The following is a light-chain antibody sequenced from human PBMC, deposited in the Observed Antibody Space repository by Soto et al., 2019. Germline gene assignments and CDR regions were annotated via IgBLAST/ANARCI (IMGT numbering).Light chain of an antibody. CDR2: GAS. CDR1: QSVNIY. Sequence: ESTQSPSTLSVKKRERATLSCRASQSVNIYLAWYQQKPGQAPRLLIFGASYRATGIPARFSGSGSGTEFNLTISSLQSEDFAVYFCQQYDDWLRLTFGGGTKV. V-gene: IGKV3D-15*01. J-gene: IGKJ4*01. CDR3: QQYDDWLRLT.